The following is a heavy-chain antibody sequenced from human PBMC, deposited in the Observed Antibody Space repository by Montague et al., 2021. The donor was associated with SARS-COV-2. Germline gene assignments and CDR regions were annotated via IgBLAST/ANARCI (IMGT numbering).Heavy chain of an antibody. D-gene: IGHD3-9*01. CDR3: ARTYYDILTGYYNRGAFDI. CDR2: ITHGGST. CDR1: GGSLSGFY. Sequence: SETLSLTCAVYGGSLSGFYWTWIRQAPGKGLEWVGEITHGGSTSYSPALKSRLTISLDTSKNQFSLKLDSVTAADTAVYYCARTYYDILTGYYNRGAFDIWGQGTMVTVSS. J-gene: IGHJ3*02. V-gene: IGHV4-34*01.